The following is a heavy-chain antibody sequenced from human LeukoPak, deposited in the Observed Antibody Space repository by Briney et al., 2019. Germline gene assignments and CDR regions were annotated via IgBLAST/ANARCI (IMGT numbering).Heavy chain of an antibody. CDR2: MNGDGRII. CDR3: ARGGVPGAFDF. CDR1: GFTFSSYW. J-gene: IGHJ3*01. Sequence: GGSLRLSCAASGFTFSSYWMHWVRQAPGKGLAWVSRMNGDGRIITYADSVKGRFTISRDNAKNTLYLQMNSLRAEDTAVYYCARGGVPGAFDFWGQGTMVSVSS. V-gene: IGHV3-74*01. D-gene: IGHD1-26*01.